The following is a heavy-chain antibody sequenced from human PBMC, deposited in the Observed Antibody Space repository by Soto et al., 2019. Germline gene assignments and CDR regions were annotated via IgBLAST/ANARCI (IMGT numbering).Heavy chain of an antibody. CDR1: GFTFSSYW. D-gene: IGHD3-22*01. CDR3: ARLGGTDYYDSSVYYYYGMDV. J-gene: IGHJ6*02. Sequence: EVQLVESGGGLVQPGGSLRLSCAASGFTFSSYWMSWVRQAPGKGLEWVANIKQDGSEKYYVDSVKGRFTISRDNAKNSLYLQMNGLRAEDTAVYYCARLGGTDYYDSSVYYYYGMDVWGQGTTVTVSS. V-gene: IGHV3-7*04. CDR2: IKQDGSEK.